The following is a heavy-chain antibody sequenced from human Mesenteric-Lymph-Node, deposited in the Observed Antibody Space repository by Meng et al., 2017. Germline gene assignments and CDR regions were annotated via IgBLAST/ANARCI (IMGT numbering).Heavy chain of an antibody. CDR1: GDTFTTYT. CDR2: INAGNGDT. CDR3: ARAIAVSGTGRFDY. D-gene: IGHD6-19*01. Sequence: QGRLGKAGGEVRKPVGSVKVSWETSGDTFTTYTIHWVRQAPGRGLEWMGWINAGNGDTKYSQNCQGRITITSDTSASIAYMDLSSLRSEDTGVYYCARAIAVSGTGRFDYWGQGTLVTVSS. J-gene: IGHJ4*02. V-gene: IGHV1-3*01.